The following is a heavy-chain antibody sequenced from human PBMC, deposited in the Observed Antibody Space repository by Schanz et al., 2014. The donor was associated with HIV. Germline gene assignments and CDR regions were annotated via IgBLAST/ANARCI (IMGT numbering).Heavy chain of an antibody. CDR1: GSTFPDID. D-gene: IGHD4-4*01. V-gene: IGHV1-69*01. CDR3: VRGKSWLQLLFDY. CDR2: IIPIFGTA. Sequence: QVRLAQSGAEVKRPGALVTVSCSAVGSTFPDIDINWVRRAAGQGLEWMGGIIPIFGTANYAQKLQDRVTITADEPTSTAYMVLRGLRSEDTAVYYCVRGKSWLQLLFDYWGQGTLVTVSS. J-gene: IGHJ4*02.